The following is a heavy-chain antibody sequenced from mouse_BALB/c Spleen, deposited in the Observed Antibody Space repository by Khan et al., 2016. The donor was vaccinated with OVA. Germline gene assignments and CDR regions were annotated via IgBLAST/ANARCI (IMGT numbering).Heavy chain of an antibody. CDR2: IDPSTGNT. CDR3: ARRGLRWDFDY. V-gene: IGHV1-7*01. Sequence: QVQLQQPGAELAKPGASVKMSCKASGYTFINYWIVWVKQRPGQGLEWIGYIDPSTGNTEYNQNFKDKATLTADKSSSTAYMQLSSLTSEDSAVYYCARRGLRWDFDYWGQGTTLTVSS. J-gene: IGHJ2*01. CDR1: GYTFINYW. D-gene: IGHD1-1*01.